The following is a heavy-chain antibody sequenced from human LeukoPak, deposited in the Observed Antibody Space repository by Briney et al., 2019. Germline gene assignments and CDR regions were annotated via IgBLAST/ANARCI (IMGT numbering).Heavy chain of an antibody. V-gene: IGHV3-30*04. CDR3: AREQWFGELVDY. CDR1: GFTFSSYA. Sequence: GRSLRLSCAASGFTFSSYAMHWVRQAPGKGLEGVAVISYDGSNKYYADSVKGRFTISRDNSKNTLYLQMNSLRAEDTAVYYCAREQWFGELVDYWGQGTLVTVSS. J-gene: IGHJ4*02. D-gene: IGHD3-10*01. CDR2: ISYDGSNK.